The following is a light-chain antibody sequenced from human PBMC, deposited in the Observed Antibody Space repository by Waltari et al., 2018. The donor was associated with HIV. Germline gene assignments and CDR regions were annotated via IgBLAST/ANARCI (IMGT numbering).Light chain of an antibody. CDR1: ASAVGAYNL. CDR2: EDN. J-gene: IGLJ1*01. V-gene: IGLV2-23*01. Sequence: QSALTQPASVSGSTGQSITISCTGTASAVGAYNLVSWYQHHPGKAPTLIIYEDNKRPSGVSDRFSASKSGNTASLTISGLQAEDEADYYCCSYAGSSTLYVFGTGTK. CDR3: CSYAGSSTLYV.